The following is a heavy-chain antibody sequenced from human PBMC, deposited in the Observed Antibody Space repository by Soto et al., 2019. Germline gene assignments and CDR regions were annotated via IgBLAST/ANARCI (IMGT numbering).Heavy chain of an antibody. J-gene: IGHJ4*02. Sequence: SETLSLTCTVSGGSISSFYWSWIRQPPGKGLEWIGYFYDRGSTNYNPSLKSRVTISADTSKNQFSLRLSSVTAADTAVYYCARERRDGQKCYFDYWGQGTLVTV. CDR2: FYDRGST. CDR3: ARERRDGQKCYFDY. CDR1: GGSISSFY. V-gene: IGHV4-59*01.